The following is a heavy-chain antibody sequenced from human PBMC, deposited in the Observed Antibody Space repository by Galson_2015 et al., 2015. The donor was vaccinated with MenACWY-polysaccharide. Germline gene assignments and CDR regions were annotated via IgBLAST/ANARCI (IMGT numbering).Heavy chain of an antibody. CDR2: INPKKGAT. J-gene: IGHJ4*02. Sequence: SVKVSCKASGYTFNDYYLHWVRQAPGEGLEWMGWINPKKGATDYAPKFQGRVTLTSDTSISTAYMDLTRLTSDDTAVYFCARDPPGGRTATDYWGQGTLVTVSS. CDR3: ARDPPGGRTATDY. D-gene: IGHD1-1*01. V-gene: IGHV1-2*02. CDR1: GYTFNDYY.